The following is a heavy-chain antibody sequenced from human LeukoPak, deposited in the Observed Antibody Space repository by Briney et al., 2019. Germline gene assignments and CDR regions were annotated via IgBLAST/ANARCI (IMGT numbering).Heavy chain of an antibody. CDR2: MNPNSGNT. CDR1: GYTFTSYD. V-gene: IGHV1-8*03. D-gene: IGHD3-10*01. J-gene: IGHJ4*02. Sequence: GASVKVSCKASGYTFTSYDINWVRQATGQGLEWMGWMNPNSGNTGYAQKFQGRVTITRNTSISTAYMELSSLRSEDTAVYYCARGSQLEWLGELLWYFDYWGQGTLVTVSS. CDR3: ARGSQLEWLGELLWYFDY.